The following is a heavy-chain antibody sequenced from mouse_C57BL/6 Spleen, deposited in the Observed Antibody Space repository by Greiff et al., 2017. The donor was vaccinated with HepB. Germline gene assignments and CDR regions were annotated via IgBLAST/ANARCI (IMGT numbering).Heavy chain of an antibody. Sequence: VQLQQPGAELVKPGASVKLSCKASGYTFTSYWMHWVKQRPGQGLEWIGMIHPNSGSTNYNEKFKSKATLTVDKSSSTAYMQLSSLTSEDSAVYYCARGKYYDYDGAWFAYWGQGTLVTVSA. J-gene: IGHJ3*01. V-gene: IGHV1-64*01. CDR3: ARGKYYDYDGAWFAY. D-gene: IGHD2-4*01. CDR2: IHPNSGST. CDR1: GYTFTSYW.